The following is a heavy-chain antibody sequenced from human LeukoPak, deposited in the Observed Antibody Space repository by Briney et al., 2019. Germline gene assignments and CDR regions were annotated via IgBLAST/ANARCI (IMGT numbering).Heavy chain of an antibody. CDR2: IKSKTDGGTT. Sequence: PGRSLRLSCAASGFTFSNAWMSWVRQAPGKGLEWVGRIKSKTDGGTTDYAAPVKGRFTISRDDSKNTLYLQMNSLKTEDTAVYYCTTDDAAAADLYYFDYWGQGTLVTVSS. CDR3: TTDDAAAADLYYFDY. V-gene: IGHV3-15*01. J-gene: IGHJ4*02. D-gene: IGHD6-13*01. CDR1: GFTFSNAW.